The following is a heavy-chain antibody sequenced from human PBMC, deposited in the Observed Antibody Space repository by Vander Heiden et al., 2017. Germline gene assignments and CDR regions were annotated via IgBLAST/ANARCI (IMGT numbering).Heavy chain of an antibody. D-gene: IGHD4-17*01. V-gene: IGHV3-15*01. CDR2: IKSKTDGGTT. J-gene: IGHJ6*02. Sequence: EVQLVESGGGLVKPGGSLRLSCEASGFTFSNPGMGWVRQSPGKGLEWVGRIKSKTDGGTTDYAAPVKGRFTISRDDSKNTLYLQMNSLKTEDTAVYYCTTETVTTWGYGMDVWGQGTTVTVSS. CDR1: GFTFSNPG. CDR3: TTETVTTWGYGMDV.